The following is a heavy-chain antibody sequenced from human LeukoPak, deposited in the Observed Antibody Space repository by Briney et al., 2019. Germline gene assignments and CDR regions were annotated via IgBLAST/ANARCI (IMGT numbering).Heavy chain of an antibody. CDR1: GYSFTSYW. D-gene: IGHD4-23*01. Sequence: GESLKISCKGSGYSFTSYWIGWVRQMPGKGLEWMGIVYPGDSETRYSPPFQGQVTISADKSITTAYLQWSSLKASDTAMYYCARHGAYGGNFAGRDYWGQGTLVTVSS. CDR2: VYPGDSET. CDR3: ARHGAYGGNFAGRDY. V-gene: IGHV5-51*01. J-gene: IGHJ4*02.